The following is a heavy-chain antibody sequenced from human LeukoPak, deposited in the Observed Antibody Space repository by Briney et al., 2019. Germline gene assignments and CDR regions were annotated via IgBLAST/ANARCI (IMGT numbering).Heavy chain of an antibody. V-gene: IGHV3-64*01. Sequence: GGSLRLSCAASGFTFSSYAMHWVRQAPGKGLEYVSAISSNGGSTYYANSVKGRFTISRDNSKNTLYLQMGSLRAEDMAVYYCAPQGIAAAGKPLDYWGQGTPVTVSS. D-gene: IGHD6-13*01. CDR1: GFTFSSYA. CDR2: ISSNGGST. CDR3: APQGIAAAGKPLDY. J-gene: IGHJ4*02.